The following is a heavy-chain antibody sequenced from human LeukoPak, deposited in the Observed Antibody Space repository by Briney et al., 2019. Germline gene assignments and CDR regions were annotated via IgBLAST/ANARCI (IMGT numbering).Heavy chain of an antibody. CDR1: GGSISSYY. V-gene: IGHV4-4*07. Sequence: PSETLSLTCTVSGGSISSYYWSWIRQPAGKGLEWIGRIYTSGSTNYNPSLKSRVTMSVDTSKNQFSLKLSSVTAADTAVYYCARGRYSSSWFDYYYYYGMDVWGQGTTVTVSS. CDR3: ARGRYSSSWFDYYYYYGMDV. J-gene: IGHJ6*02. D-gene: IGHD6-13*01. CDR2: IYTSGST.